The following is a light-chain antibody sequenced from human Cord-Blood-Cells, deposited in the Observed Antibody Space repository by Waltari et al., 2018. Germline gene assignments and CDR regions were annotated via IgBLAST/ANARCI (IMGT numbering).Light chain of an antibody. CDR3: SSYTSSSTYV. CDR1: SSDVGGYNY. CDR2: DFS. Sequence: ALTQPAAVSGSPGQPITISSTGTSSDVGGYNYVSRYQQHPGKAPKLLIYDFSNRPSGVSNHFSDSKSGNTASLTISGLQAKDEADYYCSSYTSSSTYVFGTWTKVTLL. V-gene: IGLV2-14*01. J-gene: IGLJ1*01.